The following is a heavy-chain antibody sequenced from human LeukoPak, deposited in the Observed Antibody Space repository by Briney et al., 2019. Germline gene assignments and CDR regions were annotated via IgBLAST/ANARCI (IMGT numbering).Heavy chain of an antibody. J-gene: IGHJ4*02. D-gene: IGHD3-16*01. V-gene: IGHV3-48*04. CDR1: GFTFTSYT. Sequence: GGSLTLSCAASGFTFTSYTMNWVRQAPGKGLEWLSYIDRTSDIMYYADSVKGRFTISRDNAKNTLSLEMNSLRAEDTAVYYCVRDHNWAFDYWGQGTLVTISS. CDR3: VRDHNWAFDY. CDR2: IDRTSDIM.